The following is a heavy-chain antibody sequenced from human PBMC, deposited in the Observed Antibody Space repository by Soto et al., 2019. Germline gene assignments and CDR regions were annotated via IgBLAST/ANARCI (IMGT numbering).Heavy chain of an antibody. CDR2: ISYDGSNK. V-gene: IGHV3-30-3*01. D-gene: IGHD3-22*01. J-gene: IGHJ3*02. CDR3: ARETMTYAFDI. CDR1: GFTFSSYA. Sequence: GGSLRLSCAASGFTFSSYAMHWVRQAPGKGLEGVAVISYDGSNKYYADSVKGRFTISRDNSKNTLYLQMNSLRAEDTAVYYCARETMTYAFDIWGQGXMVTVSS.